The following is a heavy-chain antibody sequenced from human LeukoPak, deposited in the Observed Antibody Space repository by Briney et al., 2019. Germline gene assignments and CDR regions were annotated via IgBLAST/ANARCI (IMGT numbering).Heavy chain of an antibody. J-gene: IGHJ4*02. CDR2: ISGYSGNA. Sequence: GGSVKVSCKASGYTFSSYGITWVRQAPGQGLEWMGWISGYSGNANHAQKFQDRVRMTTDTSTNTAYLELRSLRSDDTAVYYCARRYFDWDENLGLDYWGQGTLVTVSS. D-gene: IGHD3-9*01. CDR3: ARRYFDWDENLGLDY. V-gene: IGHV1-18*01. CDR1: GYTFSSYG.